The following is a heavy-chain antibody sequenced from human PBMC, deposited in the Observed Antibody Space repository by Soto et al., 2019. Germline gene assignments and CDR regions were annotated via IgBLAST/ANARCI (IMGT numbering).Heavy chain of an antibody. CDR3: ARDRVESGYPEYFQH. J-gene: IGHJ1*01. D-gene: IGHD3-22*01. CDR2: ISGSGGST. Sequence: GGSLRLSCGASGFTFSSYAMSWVRQAPGKGLEWVSAISGSGGSTYYADSVKGRFTISRDNSKNTLYLQMNSLRAEDTAVYYCARDRVESGYPEYFQHWGQGTLVTVSS. CDR1: GFTFSSYA. V-gene: IGHV3-23*01.